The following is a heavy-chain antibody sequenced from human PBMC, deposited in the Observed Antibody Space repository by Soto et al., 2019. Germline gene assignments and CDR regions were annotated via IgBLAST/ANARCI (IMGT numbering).Heavy chain of an antibody. D-gene: IGHD6-19*01. Sequence: EVQLLESGGGFVQPGGSLSLFCEASGFTFRNYAMTWVRQVPGNGLEWVSTLTSDDTPHYVDTVKGQFTISRDNSKSTLYLQMNSLRAEDTATYYCARTDKFNSQTPGWANRFDYWGQGTLVTVSS. V-gene: IGHV3-23*01. CDR3: ARTDKFNSQTPGWANRFDY. CDR1: GFTFRNYA. J-gene: IGHJ4*02. CDR2: LTSDDTP.